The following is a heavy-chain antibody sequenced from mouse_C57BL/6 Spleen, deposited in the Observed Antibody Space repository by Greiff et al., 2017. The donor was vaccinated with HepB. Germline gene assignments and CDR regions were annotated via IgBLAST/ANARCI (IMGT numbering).Heavy chain of an antibody. CDR3: ARKGPFITTVVATEYFDV. D-gene: IGHD1-1*01. CDR2: IYPRSGNT. Sequence: VKLQESGAELARPGASVKLSCKASGYTFTSYGISWVKQRTGQGLEWIGEIYPRSGNTYYNEKFKGKATLTADKSSSTAYMELRSLTSEDSAVYFCARKGPFITTVVATEYFDVWGTGTTVTVSS. J-gene: IGHJ1*03. CDR1: GYTFTSYG. V-gene: IGHV1-81*01.